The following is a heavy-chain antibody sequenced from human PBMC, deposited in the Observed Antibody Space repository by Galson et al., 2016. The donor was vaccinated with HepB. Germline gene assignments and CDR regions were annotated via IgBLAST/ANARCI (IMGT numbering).Heavy chain of an antibody. CDR2: TGTGTGYL. V-gene: IGHV3-21*06. CDR1: GFMFSNYS. D-gene: IGHD4-11*01. Sequence: SLRLSCAASGFMFSNYSLSWVRQAPGKGLEWVASTGTGTGYLYYAAPVKGRFTIFRDDAQSSPYLDMSGLRAEDTAVYYCAKSSEGLLRYSGLDVWGLGTTVTVSS. J-gene: IGHJ6*02. CDR3: AKSSEGLLRYSGLDV.